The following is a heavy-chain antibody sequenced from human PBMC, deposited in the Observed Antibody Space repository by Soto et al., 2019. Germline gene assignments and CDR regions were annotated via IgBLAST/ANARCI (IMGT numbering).Heavy chain of an antibody. V-gene: IGHV3-23*01. CDR2: VSASGLNT. D-gene: IGHD1-1*01. J-gene: IGHJ4*02. CDR1: GFTFSTYA. CDR3: ANDRPRRTSGYFFEY. Sequence: EVQLLESGGKLVQPGGSLTLSCAASGFTFSTYAMAWVRQAPGKGLEWVSGVSASGLNTDYADPVKGRFYISRDNSKKTVSLHINSLRAEDTALYYCANDRPRRTSGYFFEYWGQGTPVTVSS.